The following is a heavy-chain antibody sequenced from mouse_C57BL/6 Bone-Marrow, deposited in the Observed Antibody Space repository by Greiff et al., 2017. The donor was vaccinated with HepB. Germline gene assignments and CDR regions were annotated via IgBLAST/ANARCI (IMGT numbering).Heavy chain of an antibody. D-gene: IGHD1-1*01. CDR1: GYTFTDYE. Sequence: VKLQESGAELVRPGASVTLSCKASGYTFTDYEMHWVKQTPVHGLEWIGAIDPETGGTAYNQKFKGKAILTADKSSSTAYMELRSLTSEDSAVYYCTRHYGSSYGGYWYFDVWGTGTTVTVSS. V-gene: IGHV1-15*01. CDR3: TRHYGSSYGGYWYFDV. J-gene: IGHJ1*03. CDR2: IDPETGGT.